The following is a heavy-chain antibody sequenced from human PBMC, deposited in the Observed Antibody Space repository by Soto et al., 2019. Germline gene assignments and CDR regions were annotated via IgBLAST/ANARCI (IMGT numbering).Heavy chain of an antibody. V-gene: IGHV4-59*01. CDR3: ARLPLLVPADY. D-gene: IGHD2-8*02. CDR1: GVSISSYY. CDR2: IYYSGST. Sequence: SETLSLTCTVSGVSISSYYWSWIRQPPGKGLEWIGYIYYSGSTNYNPSLKSRVTISVDTSKNQFSLKLSSVTAADTAVYYCARLPLLVPADYWGQGTLVTVSS. J-gene: IGHJ4*02.